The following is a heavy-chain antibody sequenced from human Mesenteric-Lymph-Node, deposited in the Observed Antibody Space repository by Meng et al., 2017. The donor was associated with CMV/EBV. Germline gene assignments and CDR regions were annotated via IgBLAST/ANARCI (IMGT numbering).Heavy chain of an antibody. CDR1: GSTFSSYS. J-gene: IGHJ3*02. V-gene: IGHV3-21*01. CDR2: ISSSSSYI. Sequence: GESLKISCAASGSTFSSYSMNWVRQAPGKGLEWVSSISSSSSYIYYADSVKGRFTISRDNAKNSLYLQMDSLRAEDTAVYNCARDRGTFGLPDAFDIWGQGTMVTVSS. D-gene: IGHD3-10*01. CDR3: ARDRGTFGLPDAFDI.